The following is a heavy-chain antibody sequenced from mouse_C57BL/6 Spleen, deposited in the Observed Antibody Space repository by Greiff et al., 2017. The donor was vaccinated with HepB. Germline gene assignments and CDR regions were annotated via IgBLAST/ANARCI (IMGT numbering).Heavy chain of an antibody. V-gene: IGHV1-82*01. J-gene: IGHJ2*01. Sequence: QVQLQQSGPELVKPGASVKISCKASGYAFSSSWMNWVKQRPGKGLEWIGRIYPGDGDTNYNGKFKGKATLTADKSSSTAYMQLSSLTSEDSAVYFCARGSMVVYFDYWGQGTTLTVSS. CDR2: IYPGDGDT. D-gene: IGHD2-10*02. CDR1: GYAFSSSW. CDR3: ARGSMVVYFDY.